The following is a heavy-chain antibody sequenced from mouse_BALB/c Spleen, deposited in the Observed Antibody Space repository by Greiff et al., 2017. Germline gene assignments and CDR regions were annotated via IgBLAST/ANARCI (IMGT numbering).Heavy chain of an antibody. Sequence: VQLQQSGAELVRPGALVKLSCKASGFNIKDYYMHWVKQRPEQGLEWIGWIDPENGNTIYDPKFQGKASITADTSSNTAYLQLSSLTSEDTAVYYSASDYYGGRVLFEYRGEGTTLTLSS. D-gene: IGHD1-1*01. CDR2: IDPENGNT. CDR1: GFNIKDYY. CDR3: ASDYYGGRVLFEY. V-gene: IGHV14-1*02. J-gene: IGHJ2*01.